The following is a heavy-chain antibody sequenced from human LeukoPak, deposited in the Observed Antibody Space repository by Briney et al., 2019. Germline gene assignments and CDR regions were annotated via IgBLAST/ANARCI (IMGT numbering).Heavy chain of an antibody. D-gene: IGHD2-15*01. J-gene: IGHJ6*03. CDR2: INPNSGGT. V-gene: IGHV1-2*02. CDR3: ARSSRPCSGGSCYLYSYYYHNMDV. Sequence: ASVKVSCTASGYTFTGYYMHWVRQAPGQGLEWMGWINPNSGGTNYAQKFQGRVTMTRDTSISTAYVELSRLRSDDTAVYYCARSSRPCSGGSCYLYSYYYHNMDVWGKGTTVTISS. CDR1: GYTFTGYY.